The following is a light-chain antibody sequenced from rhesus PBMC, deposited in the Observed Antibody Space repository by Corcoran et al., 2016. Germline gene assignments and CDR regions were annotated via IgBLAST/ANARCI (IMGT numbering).Light chain of an antibody. CDR2: AAS. Sequence: DIQMTQSPSSLSASVGDRVTITCRASQGISSYLAWYQQTPGKAPKLLIYAASTLKSGVPSRFSGSGSVTDFTLTISSLQPEDFATYYCQQHNSYPLTFGPGTKLDIK. V-gene: IGKV1-25*01. CDR3: QQHNSYPLT. J-gene: IGKJ3*01. CDR1: QGISSY.